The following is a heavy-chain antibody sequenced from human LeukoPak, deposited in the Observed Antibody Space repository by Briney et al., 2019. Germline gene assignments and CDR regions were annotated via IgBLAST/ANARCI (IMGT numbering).Heavy chain of an antibody. V-gene: IGHV5-51*01. J-gene: IGHJ4*02. CDR3: ARHQGATPGTFDY. CDR1: GYILTSYW. D-gene: IGHD1-26*01. CDR2: IYPGDSDT. Sequence: GESLKISCKLSGYILTSYWIGWVRQMPGKGLEWRGIIYPGDSDTRYSPSFQGQVTISADQQLSTAYLQWSSLKASDPAMYYCARHQGATPGTFDYWGQGTLVTVSS.